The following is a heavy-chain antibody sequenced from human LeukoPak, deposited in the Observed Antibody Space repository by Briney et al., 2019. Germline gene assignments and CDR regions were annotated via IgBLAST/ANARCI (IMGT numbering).Heavy chain of an antibody. D-gene: IGHD3-10*01. CDR1: GFTVSNHY. V-gene: IGHV3-7*04. CDR3: ARDAMVRGVDFDY. Sequence: GGSLILSCAASGFTVSNHYMNWVRQAPGKGLEWVANIRQDGSEKYYADSVKGRFTISRDNAKNSLYLQMNSLRAEDTAVYYCARDAMVRGVDFDYWGQGTLVTVSS. J-gene: IGHJ4*02. CDR2: IRQDGSEK.